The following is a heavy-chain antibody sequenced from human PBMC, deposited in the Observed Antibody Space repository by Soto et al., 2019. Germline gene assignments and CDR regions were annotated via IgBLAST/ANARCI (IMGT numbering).Heavy chain of an antibody. CDR1: GYTFTGYY. Sequence: ASVKVSCKASGYTFTGYYMHWVRQAPGQGLEWMGWINPNSGGTNYAQKFQGWVTMTRDTSISTAYMELSRLRSDDTAVYYCARGDSSSWDRFDPWGQGTLVTVSS. J-gene: IGHJ5*02. CDR2: INPNSGGT. CDR3: ARGDSSSWDRFDP. D-gene: IGHD6-13*01. V-gene: IGHV1-2*04.